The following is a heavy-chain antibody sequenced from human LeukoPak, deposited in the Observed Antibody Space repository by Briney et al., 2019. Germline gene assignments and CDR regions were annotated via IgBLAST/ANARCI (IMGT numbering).Heavy chain of an antibody. D-gene: IGHD2-2*01. CDR2: IYYSGST. J-gene: IGHJ3*01. V-gene: IGHV4-59*01. CDR1: GGSISYYY. Sequence: SETLSLTCTVSGGSISYYYWSWIRQPPGKGLEWIGYIYYSGSTNYNPSLKSRVTISVDTSKNQFSLNLTSVTTGDSAVYYCARVSCSSTSCPRRDALDVWGQGTMVTVSS. CDR3: ARVSCSSTSCPRRDALDV.